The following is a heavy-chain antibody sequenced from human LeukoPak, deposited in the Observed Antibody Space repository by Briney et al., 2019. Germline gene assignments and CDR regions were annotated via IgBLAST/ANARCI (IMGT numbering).Heavy chain of an antibody. V-gene: IGHV3-21*01. CDR2: ISSSSSYI. D-gene: IGHD3-10*01. J-gene: IGHJ3*02. Sequence: GGSLRLSCAASGFTFSSYSMNWVRQAPGKGLEWGSSISSSSSYIYYADSVKGRFTISRDNAKNSLYLQMNSLRAEDTAVYYCARVLMVRGVRRGAFDIWGQGTMVTVSS. CDR3: ARVLMVRGVRRGAFDI. CDR1: GFTFSSYS.